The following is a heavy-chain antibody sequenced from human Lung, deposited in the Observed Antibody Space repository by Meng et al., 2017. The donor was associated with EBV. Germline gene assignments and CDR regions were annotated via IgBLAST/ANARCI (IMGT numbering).Heavy chain of an antibody. Sequence: EVQVMESXGGLVQPGXSRRLSCAASGITLSSYWVHWVRQVPGKGLVWVSRINEDGSVINYADSVKGRFTISRDNAKNIVYLQMNNLRTEDTAVYYCAKDCFGDKDSWGQGTLVTVSS. D-gene: IGHD3-10*01. CDR1: GITLSSYW. CDR2: INEDGSVI. J-gene: IGHJ4*02. CDR3: AKDCFGDKDS. V-gene: IGHV3-74*01.